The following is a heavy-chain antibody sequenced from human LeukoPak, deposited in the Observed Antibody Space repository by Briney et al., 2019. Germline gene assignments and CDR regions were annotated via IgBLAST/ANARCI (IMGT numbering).Heavy chain of an antibody. D-gene: IGHD1-26*01. V-gene: IGHV1-8*01. J-gene: IGHJ4*02. CDR1: GYTFTSYD. CDR2: MNPNGGNT. Sequence: ASVKVSCKASGYTFTSYDINWVRQATGQGLGWMGWMNPNGGNTGYAQKFQGRVTMTRNTSISTAYMELSSLRSEDTAVYYCARGRRNRSGSYYFDYWGQGTLVTVSS. CDR3: ARGRRNRSGSYYFDY.